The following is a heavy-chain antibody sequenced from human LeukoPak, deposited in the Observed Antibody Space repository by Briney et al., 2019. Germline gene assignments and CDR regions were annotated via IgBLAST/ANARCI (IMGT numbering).Heavy chain of an antibody. CDR2: IYPGDSDT. V-gene: IGHV5-51*01. CDR3: ARPPAAGTEFWY. Sequence: GGSLQISCQGSGSTFTHDWSGGGRRVPGKGRGGMGIIYPGDSDTRYNPSFQGQVTISADKSTSTAYLQWSRLKAADTAMYYCARPPAAGTEFWYWGQGTLVTVSS. J-gene: IGHJ4*02. D-gene: IGHD6-25*01. CDR1: GSTFTHDW.